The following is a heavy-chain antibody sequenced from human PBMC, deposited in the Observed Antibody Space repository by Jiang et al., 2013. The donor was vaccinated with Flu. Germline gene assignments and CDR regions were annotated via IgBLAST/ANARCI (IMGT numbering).Heavy chain of an antibody. V-gene: IGHV4-59*08. CDR2: IYYSGST. J-gene: IGHJ4*02. CDR1: GGSISSYY. D-gene: IGHD1-14*01. CDR3: ARGDPVYRGYFDY. Sequence: PGLVKPSETLSLTCTVSGGSISSYYWSWIRQPPGKGLEWIGYIYYSGSTNYNPSLKSRVTISVDTSKNQFSLKLSSVTAADTAVYYCARGDPVYRGYFDYWGQGTLVTVSS.